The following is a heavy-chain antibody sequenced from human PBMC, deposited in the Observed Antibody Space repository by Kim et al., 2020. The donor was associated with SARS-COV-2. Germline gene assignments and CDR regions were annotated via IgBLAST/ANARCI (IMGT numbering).Heavy chain of an antibody. CDR3: AVKGYDSSGYLRGYDAFDI. V-gene: IGHV1-2*06. Sequence: ASVKVSCKASGYTFTGYYMHWVRQAPGQGLEWMGRINPNSGGTNYAQKFQGRVTMTRDTSISTAYMELSRLRSDDTAVYYCAVKGYDSSGYLRGYDAFDIWGQGTMVTVSS. D-gene: IGHD3-22*01. J-gene: IGHJ3*02. CDR1: GYTFTGYY. CDR2: INPNSGGT.